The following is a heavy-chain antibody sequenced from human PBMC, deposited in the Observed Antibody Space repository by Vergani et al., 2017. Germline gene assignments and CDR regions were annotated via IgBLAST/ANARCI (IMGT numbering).Heavy chain of an antibody. CDR2: IYYSGST. CDR1: GGSISSYY. D-gene: IGHD2-15*01. CDR3: AREAALGYCSGGSCHSGGLTPSMDV. V-gene: IGHV4-59*01. J-gene: IGHJ6*02. Sequence: QVQLQESGPGLVKPSETLSLTCTVSGGSISSYYWSWIRQPPGKGLEWIGYIYYSGSTNYNPSLKSRVTISVDTSKNQFSLKLSSVTAADTGVYYCAREAALGYCSGGSCHSGGLTPSMDVWGQGTTVTVSS.